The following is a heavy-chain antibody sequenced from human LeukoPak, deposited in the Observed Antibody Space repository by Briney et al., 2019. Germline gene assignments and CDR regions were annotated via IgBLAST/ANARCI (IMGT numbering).Heavy chain of an antibody. V-gene: IGHV3-30*18. CDR1: GFTFSSYG. J-gene: IGHJ4*02. Sequence: GRSLRLSCAASGFTFSSYGMHRVRQAPGKGLEWVAVISYDGSNKYYADSVKGRFTISRDNSKNTLYLQMNSLRAEDTAVYYCAKAYSGYEFDYWGQGTLVTVSS. CDR3: AKAYSGYEFDY. CDR2: ISYDGSNK. D-gene: IGHD5-12*01.